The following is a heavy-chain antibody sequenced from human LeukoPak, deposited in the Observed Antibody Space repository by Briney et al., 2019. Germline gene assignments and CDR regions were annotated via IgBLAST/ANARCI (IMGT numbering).Heavy chain of an antibody. CDR3: AKDLEGLVGPYYFDY. Sequence: GRSLRLSCAASGFTFSSYGMHWVHQAPGKVLEWVAVISYDGSNKYYADSVKGRFTISRDNSENTLYLQMNSLRAEDTAVYYCAKDLEGLVGPYYFDYWGQGTLVTVSS. V-gene: IGHV3-30*18. CDR2: ISYDGSNK. CDR1: GFTFSSYG. J-gene: IGHJ4*02. D-gene: IGHD2-2*01.